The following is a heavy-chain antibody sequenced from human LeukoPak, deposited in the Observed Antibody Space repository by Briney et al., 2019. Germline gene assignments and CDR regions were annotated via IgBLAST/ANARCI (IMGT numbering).Heavy chain of an antibody. V-gene: IGHV3-23*01. CDR2: ISGSGGST. CDR1: GFTFSSYA. J-gene: IGHJ6*02. Sequence: GGSLTLSCAASGFTFSSYAMSWVRQAPGKGLEWVSAISGSGGSTYYADSVKGRFTISRDNSKNTLYLQMNSLRAEDTAVYYCAKDRQQLERHSLNGMDVWGQGTTVTVSS. CDR3: AKDRQQLERHSLNGMDV. D-gene: IGHD1-1*01.